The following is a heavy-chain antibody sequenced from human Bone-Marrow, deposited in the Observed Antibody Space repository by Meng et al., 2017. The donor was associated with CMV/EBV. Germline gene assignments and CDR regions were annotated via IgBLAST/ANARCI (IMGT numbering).Heavy chain of an antibody. CDR1: GFTFSSHS. J-gene: IGHJ6*02. D-gene: IGHD3-16*02. V-gene: IGHV3-21*01. CDR2: ISSSSSYI. CDR3: ARDYGRLGELSSGKNYYYYGMDV. Sequence: GESLKISCAASGFTFSSHSMNWVRQAPGKGLEWVSSISSSSSYIYYADSVKGRFTISRDNAKNSLYLQMNSLRAEDTAVYYCARDYGRLGELSSGKNYYYYGMDVWGQGTTVTVSS.